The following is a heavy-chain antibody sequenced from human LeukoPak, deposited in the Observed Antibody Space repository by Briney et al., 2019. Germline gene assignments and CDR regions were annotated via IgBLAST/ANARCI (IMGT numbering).Heavy chain of an antibody. CDR3: AKPGEPSNYFFDR. J-gene: IGHJ4*02. CDR2: VSVNGRST. V-gene: IGHV3-23*01. Sequence: GGPLRLSCAASGLTFSSYWMSWVRQAPGKGLEWVSTVSVNGRSTHYADSVKGRFTISRDNSKNTLYLQMNSLRAEDTALYYCAKPGEPSNYFFDRWGQGALVTVSA. CDR1: GLTFSSYW. D-gene: IGHD2-21*01.